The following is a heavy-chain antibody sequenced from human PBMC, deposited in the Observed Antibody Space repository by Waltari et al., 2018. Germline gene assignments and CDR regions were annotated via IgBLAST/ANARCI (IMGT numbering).Heavy chain of an antibody. D-gene: IGHD6-13*01. J-gene: IGHJ5*02. CDR1: GYSISSGYY. CDR2: IYHSGST. CDR3: ARLRSQLVL. Sequence: QVQLQESGPGLVKPSETLSLTCAVSGYSISSGYYWGWIRQPPGKGLEWIGRIYHSGSTYYNPALKSRVTISVDTSKNQFSLKLSSVTAADTAVYYCARLRSQLVLWGQGTLVTVSS. V-gene: IGHV4-38-2*01.